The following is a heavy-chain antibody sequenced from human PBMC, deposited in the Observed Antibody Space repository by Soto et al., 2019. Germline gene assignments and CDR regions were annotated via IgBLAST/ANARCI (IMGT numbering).Heavy chain of an antibody. CDR3: ARARQYYDCELDP. Sequence: GESLKISCKGSGYTFTNYWIGWVRQMPGKGLEWMGIIYPGDSDIRYSPSFQGQVTISADESNSTAYLQWSSLKAADTAIYYYARARQYYDCELDPWGQGTLVTVSS. V-gene: IGHV5-51*01. D-gene: IGHD3-16*01. CDR2: IYPGDSDI. J-gene: IGHJ5*02. CDR1: GYTFTNYW.